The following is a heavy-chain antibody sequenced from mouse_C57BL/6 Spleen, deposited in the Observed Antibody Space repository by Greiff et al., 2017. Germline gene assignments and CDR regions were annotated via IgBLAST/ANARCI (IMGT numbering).Heavy chain of an antibody. CDR2: ISDGGSYT. V-gene: IGHV5-4*01. J-gene: IGHJ2*01. Sequence: EVMLVESGGGLVKPGGSLKLSCAASGFTFSSYAMSWVRQTPEKRLEWVATISDGGSYTYYPDNVKGRFTISRDNAKNNLYLQMSHLKSEDTAMYYCARDGGYGSSYDYFDYWGQGTTLTVSS. D-gene: IGHD1-1*01. CDR3: ARDGGYGSSYDYFDY. CDR1: GFTFSSYA.